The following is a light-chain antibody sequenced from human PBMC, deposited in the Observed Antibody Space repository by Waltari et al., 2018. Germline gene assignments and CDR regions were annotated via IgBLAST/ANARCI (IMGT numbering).Light chain of an antibody. CDR3: NSRDSSGIYVV. CDR1: SLRSYY. V-gene: IGLV3-19*01. CDR2: GKN. Sequence: SSELTQDPAVSVALGQTVRITCQGDSLRSYYASWYQQKPGQAPVRVIYGKNNRPSGIPDRFSGSSSGNTASLTITGAPAEDEADYYCNSRDSSGIYVVFGGGTKLTVL. J-gene: IGLJ2*01.